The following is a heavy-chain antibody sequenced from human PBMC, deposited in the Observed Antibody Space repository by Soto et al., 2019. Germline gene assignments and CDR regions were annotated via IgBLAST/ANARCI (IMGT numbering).Heavy chain of an antibody. D-gene: IGHD2-21*02. CDR3: VQSRCGGDCLQSYSSHSYYGLDV. CDR1: GFSLSTTGVG. V-gene: IGHV2-5*02. J-gene: IGHJ6*02. Sequence: QITLKESGPPLVKPTQTLTLTCSFSGFSLSTTGVGVGWIRQPPGKALEWLALIYWDDDKRYNPSLNSRLTITKDTSTNQLVLAMTNIDPVDTVTYYCVQSRCGGDCLQSYSSHSYYGLDVWGQGTTVTVSS. CDR2: IYWDDDK.